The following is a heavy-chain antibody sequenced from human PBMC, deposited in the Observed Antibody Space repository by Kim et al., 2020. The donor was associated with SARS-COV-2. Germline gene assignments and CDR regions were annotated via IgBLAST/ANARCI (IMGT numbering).Heavy chain of an antibody. CDR3: ARDTRLWGSLGFGY. CDR2: INTNTGNP. Sequence: ASVKVSCKASGYTFTSYAMNWVRQAPGQGLEWMGWINTNTGNPTYAQGFTGRFVFSLDTSVSTAYLQISSLKAEDTAVYYCARDTRLWGSLGFGYWGQGTLVTVSS. CDR1: GYTFTSYA. D-gene: IGHD5-18*01. J-gene: IGHJ4*02. V-gene: IGHV7-4-1*02.